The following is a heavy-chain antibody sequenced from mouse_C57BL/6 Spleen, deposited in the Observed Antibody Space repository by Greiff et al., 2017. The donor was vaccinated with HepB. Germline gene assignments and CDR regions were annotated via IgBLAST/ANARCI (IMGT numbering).Heavy chain of an antibody. J-gene: IGHJ3*01. V-gene: IGHV1-26*01. D-gene: IGHD2-2*01. CDR3: AIPLYGYPFAY. Sequence: EVQLQQSGPELVKPGASVKISCKASGYTFTDYYMNWVKQSHGKSLEWIGDINPNNGGTSYNQKFKGKATLTVDKSSSTAYMELRSLTSEDSAVYYCAIPLYGYPFAYWGQGTLVTVSA. CDR2: INPNNGGT. CDR1: GYTFTDYY.